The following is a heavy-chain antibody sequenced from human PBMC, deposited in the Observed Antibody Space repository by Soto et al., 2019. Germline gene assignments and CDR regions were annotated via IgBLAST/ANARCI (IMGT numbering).Heavy chain of an antibody. D-gene: IGHD4-17*01. CDR3: AASFGGDYRDYYYYYYMDV. V-gene: IGHV3-53*04. CDR1: GFTVSSNY. Sequence: PGGSLRLSCAASGFTVSSNYMSWVRQAPGKGLEWVSVIYSGGSTYYADSVKGRFTISRHNSKNTLYLQMNSLRAEDTAVYYCAASFGGDYRDYYYYYYMDVWGKGTTVTVSS. J-gene: IGHJ6*03. CDR2: IYSGGST.